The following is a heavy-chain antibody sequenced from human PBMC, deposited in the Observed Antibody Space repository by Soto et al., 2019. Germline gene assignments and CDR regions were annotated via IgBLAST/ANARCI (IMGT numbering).Heavy chain of an antibody. Sequence: QVQLVQSGAEVKDPGSSVKVSGKATGDLFNNYAFNWVRQAPGQGLGWMGRIPPLFSTTNSAQKFQGRVTIGADELTTIVHLEVSNLESEDTAMYYCAAASSVAAAGYFKFWGQGTLVTVSP. D-gene: IGHD6-13*01. J-gene: IGHJ4*02. V-gene: IGHV1-69*01. CDR1: GDLFNNYA. CDR3: AAASSVAAAGYFKF. CDR2: IPPLFSTT.